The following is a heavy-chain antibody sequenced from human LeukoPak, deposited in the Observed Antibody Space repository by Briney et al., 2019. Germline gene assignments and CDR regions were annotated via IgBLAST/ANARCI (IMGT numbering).Heavy chain of an antibody. CDR1: GFSFSSSW. CDR2: IKEDGSEK. D-gene: IGHD3-3*01. CDR3: ARNFGYQQFDS. Sequence: GGSLRLSCAASGFSFSSSWMTWLRQAPGKGPEWVANIKEDGSEKYYVDSVRGRFTISRDDAKNSLYLQMNSLRAEHTAVYYCARNFGYQQFDSWGKGPLVTVS. V-gene: IGHV3-7*01. J-gene: IGHJ4*02.